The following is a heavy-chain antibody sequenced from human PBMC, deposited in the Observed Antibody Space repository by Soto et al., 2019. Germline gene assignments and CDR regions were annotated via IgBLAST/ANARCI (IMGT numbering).Heavy chain of an antibody. CDR3: ASNVHDYGDYGYYYYYMDV. Sequence: GGSLRLSCAASGFTVSSNYMSWVRQAPGKGLEWVSVIYSGGSTYYADSVKGRFTISRDNSKNTLYLQMNSLRAEDTAVYYCASNVHDYGDYGYYYYYMDVWGKGTTVTVSS. V-gene: IGHV3-66*01. D-gene: IGHD4-17*01. CDR2: IYSGGST. CDR1: GFTVSSNY. J-gene: IGHJ6*03.